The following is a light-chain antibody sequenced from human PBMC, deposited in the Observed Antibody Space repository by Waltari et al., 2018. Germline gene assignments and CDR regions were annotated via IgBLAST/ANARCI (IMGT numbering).Light chain of an antibody. CDR2: GAS. CDR3: QQYGSSIMYT. Sequence: VLTQSRGTLSLSPGERATLSCRASQRLTKNYLAWYQQKPGQAPRLLIYGASSRAADIPDRFSGSGSGTDFTLTISRLEPEDFAVYYCQQYGSSIMYTFGQGTKLEIK. V-gene: IGKV3-20*01. J-gene: IGKJ2*01. CDR1: QRLTKNY.